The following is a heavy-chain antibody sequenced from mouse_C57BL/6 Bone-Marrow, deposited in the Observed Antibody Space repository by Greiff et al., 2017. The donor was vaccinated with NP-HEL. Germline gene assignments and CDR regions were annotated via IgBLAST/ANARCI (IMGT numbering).Heavy chain of an antibody. D-gene: IGHD2-3*01. Sequence: VQLQQSGAELVRPGASVKLSCKASGYTFTDYYINWVKQRPGQGLEWIARIYPGSGNTYYNEKFKGKATLTAEKSSSTAYMQLSSLTSEDSAVYFCATFYDGYVYYAMDYWGQGTSVTVSS. CDR2: IYPGSGNT. J-gene: IGHJ4*01. CDR3: ATFYDGYVYYAMDY. V-gene: IGHV1-76*01. CDR1: GYTFTDYY.